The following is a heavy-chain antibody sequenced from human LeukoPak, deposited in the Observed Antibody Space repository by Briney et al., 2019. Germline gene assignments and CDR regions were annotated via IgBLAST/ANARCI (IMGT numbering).Heavy chain of an antibody. CDR1: GFPFSTYW. CDR2: INQDGTEK. J-gene: IGHJ4*02. CDR3: ARVYCSGGSCYPYFDY. V-gene: IGHV3-7*04. Sequence: PGGSLRLSCAASGFPFSTYWMSWVRQAPGKGLEWVANINQDGTEKYYVDSVKGRFTISRDYAKNSLYLQMNSLRAEDTAVYYCARVYCSGGSCYPYFDYWGQGTLVTVSS. D-gene: IGHD2-15*01.